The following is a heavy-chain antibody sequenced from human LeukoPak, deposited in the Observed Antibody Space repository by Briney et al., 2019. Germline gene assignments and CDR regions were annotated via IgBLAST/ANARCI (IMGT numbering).Heavy chain of an antibody. Sequence: PSETLSLTCTASGGSVSNGSYYWGWIRQPPGKGLEWIGSIYHSGSTYYNPSLKSRVTISVDTSKNQFSLKLRSVTAADTAVYYCARVDDGMCSGGSCYSDYWGQGTRVRVSS. V-gene: IGHV4-39*01. CDR2: IYHSGST. D-gene: IGHD2-15*01. CDR1: GGSVSNGSYY. CDR3: ARVDDGMCSGGSCYSDY. J-gene: IGHJ4*02.